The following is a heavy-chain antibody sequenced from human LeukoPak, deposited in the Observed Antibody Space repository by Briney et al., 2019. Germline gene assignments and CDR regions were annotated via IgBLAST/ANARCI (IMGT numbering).Heavy chain of an antibody. Sequence: GGSLRLSCAASGFTFSSHWMSWVRQVAGKGLEWVSYISSSGSTIYYADSVKGRFTISRDNAKNSLYLQMNSLRAEDTAVYYCAAQAVAAAGGFDYWGQGTLVTVSS. CDR3: AAQAVAAAGGFDY. J-gene: IGHJ4*02. D-gene: IGHD6-13*01. CDR1: GFTFSSHW. CDR2: ISSSGSTI. V-gene: IGHV3-48*04.